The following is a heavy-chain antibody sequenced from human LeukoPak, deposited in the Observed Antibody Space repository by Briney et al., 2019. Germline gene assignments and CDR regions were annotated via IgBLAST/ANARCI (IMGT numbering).Heavy chain of an antibody. J-gene: IGHJ4*02. CDR1: GFTFSSYE. CDR2: ISSSGSTI. CDR3: AKDRYSSGWYSFDS. Sequence: GGSLRLSCAASGFTFSSYEMNWVRQAPGKGLEWVSYISSSGSTIYYADSVKGRFTISRDNAKNSLYLQMNSLRAEDTAVYHCAKDRYSSGWYSFDSWGQGTLVTVSS. D-gene: IGHD6-19*01. V-gene: IGHV3-48*03.